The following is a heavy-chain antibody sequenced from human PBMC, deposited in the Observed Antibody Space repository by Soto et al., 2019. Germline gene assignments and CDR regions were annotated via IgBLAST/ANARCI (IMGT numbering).Heavy chain of an antibody. CDR3: VHSASTYYYDNGTYYYADS. CDR2: IYWDDDK. J-gene: IGHJ5*01. Sequence: QITLKESGPTLVKPTQTLTLTCTFSGFSLSTSGVGVGWIRQPPGKALEWLALIYWDDDKRYSPSLKSRLTITKDTSKNQVVLTMTDMDPVDTATYYCVHSASTYYYDNGTYYYADSWCQGTLVTVSS. D-gene: IGHD3-22*01. V-gene: IGHV2-5*02. CDR1: GFSLSTSGVG.